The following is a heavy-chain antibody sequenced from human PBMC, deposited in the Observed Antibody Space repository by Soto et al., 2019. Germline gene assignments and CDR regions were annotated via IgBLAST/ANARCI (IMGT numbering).Heavy chain of an antibody. J-gene: IGHJ4*02. CDR3: EHRRTGNYLGSGFDY. CDR2: IYWDDDK. D-gene: IGHD3-10*01. CDR1: GFSLGTRGVG. Sequence: QITLKESGPTLVKPTQPLTLTCTFSGFSLGTRGVGVGWIRQPPGKALEWLALIYWDDDKRYSPSLKNRLTITKDTSKNQVVLTMTNMDPVDTATYYREHRRTGNYLGSGFDYWGQGSLVTVSS. V-gene: IGHV2-5*02.